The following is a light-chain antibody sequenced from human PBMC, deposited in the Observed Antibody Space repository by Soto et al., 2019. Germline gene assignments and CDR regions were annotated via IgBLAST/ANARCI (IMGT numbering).Light chain of an antibody. Sequence: QSALTQPASVSGSPGQSITISCTGTSSDICYYNYVSWYQLHLGKAPKVMIYDVTNRPSGVSNRFSGSKSGNTASLTISGLQSEDEADYYCSSYTTSSTRVFGTGTKVTVL. CDR3: SSYTTSSTRV. V-gene: IGLV2-14*01. J-gene: IGLJ1*01. CDR1: SSDICYYNY. CDR2: DVT.